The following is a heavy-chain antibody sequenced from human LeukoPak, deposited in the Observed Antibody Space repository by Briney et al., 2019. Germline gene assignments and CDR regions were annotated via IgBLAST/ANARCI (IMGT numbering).Heavy chain of an antibody. Sequence: SETLSLTCTVSGGSISSSSYYWGWIRQPPGKGLEWIGSIYYSGSTYYNPSLKSRVTISVDTSKNQFSLKLSSVTAADTAVYYCARRATAADYVGWFDPWGQGTLVTVSS. CDR2: IYYSGST. V-gene: IGHV4-39*01. CDR1: GGSISSSSYY. CDR3: ARRATAADYVGWFDP. D-gene: IGHD4-23*01. J-gene: IGHJ5*02.